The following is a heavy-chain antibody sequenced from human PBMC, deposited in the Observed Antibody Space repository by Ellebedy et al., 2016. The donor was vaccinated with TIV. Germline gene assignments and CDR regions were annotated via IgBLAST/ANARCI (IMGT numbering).Heavy chain of an antibody. V-gene: IGHV3-30-3*01. J-gene: IGHJ4*02. D-gene: IGHD2-2*01. CDR3: ARDRVHFDY. CDR2: ISYDGSNK. CDR1: GFTFSSYA. Sequence: GGSLRLSCAASGFTFSSYAMHWVRQAPGKGLEWVAVISYDGSNKYYADSVKGRFTISRDNSKNTLYLQMNSLRAEDTAVYYCARDRVHFDYWGQGTLVTVSS.